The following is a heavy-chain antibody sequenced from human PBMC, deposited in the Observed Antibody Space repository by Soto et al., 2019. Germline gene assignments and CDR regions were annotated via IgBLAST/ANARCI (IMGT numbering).Heavy chain of an antibody. CDR1: GFTFSSYV. CDR2: SSSGGIT. V-gene: IGHV3-23*01. J-gene: IGHJ4*02. Sequence: GGSLRLSCAASGFTFSSYVMSWVRQAPGKGLEWVSSSSGGITYYADSVKGRFTISRDNSKNTLYLHMNSLRVEDTAVYFCAKDLYFWYFDYWGQGTLVTVSS. CDR3: AKDLYFWYFDY. D-gene: IGHD2-8*01.